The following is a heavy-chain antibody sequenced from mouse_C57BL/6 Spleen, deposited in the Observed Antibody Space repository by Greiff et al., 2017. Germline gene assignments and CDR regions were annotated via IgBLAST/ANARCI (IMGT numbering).Heavy chain of an antibody. CDR2: IRLKSDNYAT. CDR3: TAAFTLP. V-gene: IGHV6-3*01. D-gene: IGHD1-1*01. CDR1: GFTFSNYW. Sequence: VQLKESGGGLVQPGGSMKLSCVASGFTFSNYWMNWVRQSPEKGLEWVAQIRLKSDNYATHYAESVKGRFTISRDDSKSSVYLQMNNLRAEDTGIYYCTAAFTLPWGQGTSVTVSS. J-gene: IGHJ4*01.